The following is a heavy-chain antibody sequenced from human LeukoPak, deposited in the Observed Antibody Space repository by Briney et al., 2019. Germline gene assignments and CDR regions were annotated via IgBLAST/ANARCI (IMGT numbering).Heavy chain of an antibody. CDR3: ASVVVAAAHYYYYMDV. CDR2: INHSGST. V-gene: IGHV4-34*01. Sequence: PSETLSLTCTVYGGSFSGYYWSWIRQPPGKGLEWIGEINHSGSTYYNPSLKSRVTISVDTSKNQFSLKLSSVTAADTAVYYCASVVVAAAHYYYYMDVWGQGTLVTVSS. CDR1: GGSFSGYY. J-gene: IGHJ6*03. D-gene: IGHD6-13*01.